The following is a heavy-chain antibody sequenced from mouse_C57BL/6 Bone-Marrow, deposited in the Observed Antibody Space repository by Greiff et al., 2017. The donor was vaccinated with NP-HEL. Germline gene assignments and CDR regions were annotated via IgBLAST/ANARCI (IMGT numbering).Heavy chain of an antibody. D-gene: IGHD1-1*01. V-gene: IGHV5-9-1*02. CDR2: ISSGGDYI. CDR3: TRATYYGSNYAMDY. J-gene: IGHJ4*01. Sequence: EVKLMESGEGLVKPGGSLKLSCAASGFTFSSYAMSWVRQTPEKRLEWVAYISSGGDYIYYADTVKGRFTISRDNARNTLYLQMSSLKSEDTAMYYCTRATYYGSNYAMDYWGQGTSVTVSS. CDR1: GFTFSSYA.